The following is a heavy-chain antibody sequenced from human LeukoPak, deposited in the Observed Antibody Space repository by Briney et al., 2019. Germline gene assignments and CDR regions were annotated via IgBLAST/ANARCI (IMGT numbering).Heavy chain of an antibody. CDR1: GFTFDDYA. V-gene: IGHV3-43*02. J-gene: IGHJ4*02. Sequence: HPGGSLRLSCAASGFTFDDYAMHWVRRAPGKGLEWASLISGVSGNTYYADSVKGRFTISRDNSKNSLYLQMNSVRAEDTAFYYCARDKSRNGGDSDGYFDYWGQGTPVTVFS. D-gene: IGHD4-23*01. CDR3: ARDKSRNGGDSDGYFDY. CDR2: ISGVSGNT.